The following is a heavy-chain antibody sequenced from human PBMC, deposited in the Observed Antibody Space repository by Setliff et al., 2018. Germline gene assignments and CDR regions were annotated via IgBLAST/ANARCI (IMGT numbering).Heavy chain of an antibody. CDR1: GYSISSGYY. J-gene: IGHJ4*02. CDR3: ARRETYYNFWSGYYAY. CDR2: IYHSGST. Sequence: KTSETLSLTCAVPGYSISSGYYWGWIRQPPGKGLEWIGSIYHSGSTYYNPSLKSRVTMSVDTSKNQFSLKLSSVTAADTAVYYCARRETYYNFWSGYYAYWGQGTLVTVSS. V-gene: IGHV4-38-2*01. D-gene: IGHD3-3*01.